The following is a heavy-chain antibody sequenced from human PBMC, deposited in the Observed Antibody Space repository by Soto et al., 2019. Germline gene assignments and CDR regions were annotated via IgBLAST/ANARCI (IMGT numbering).Heavy chain of an antibody. CDR1: GGTFSSYA. J-gene: IGHJ6*02. D-gene: IGHD2-15*01. CDR3: ARGTVGWPYYYYGMDV. Sequence: SLKVSCKASGGTFSSYAISWVRQAPGQGLEWMGGIIPIFGTANYAQKFQGRVTITADESTSTAYMELSSLRSEDTAVYYCARGTVGWPYYYYGMDVWGQGTTVTVSS. V-gene: IGHV1-69*13. CDR2: IIPIFGTA.